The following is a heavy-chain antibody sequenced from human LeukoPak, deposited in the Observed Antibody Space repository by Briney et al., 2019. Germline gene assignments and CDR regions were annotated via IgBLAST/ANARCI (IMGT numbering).Heavy chain of an antibody. V-gene: IGHV4-61*02. J-gene: IGHJ5*02. CDR3: ARDPAYYDILTGYSGGVFDP. CDR2: IYTSGST. CDR1: GGSISSGSYY. D-gene: IGHD3-9*01. Sequence: KPSQTLSLTCTVSGGSISSGSYYWSWIRQPAGKGLEWIGRIYTSGSTNYNPSLKSRVTISVDTSKNQFSLKLSSVTAADTAVYYCARDPAYYDILTGYSGGVFDPWGQGTLVTVSS.